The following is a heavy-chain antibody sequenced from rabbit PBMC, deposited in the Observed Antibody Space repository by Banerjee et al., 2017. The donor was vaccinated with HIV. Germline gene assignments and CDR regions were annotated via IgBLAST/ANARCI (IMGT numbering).Heavy chain of an antibody. J-gene: IGHJ4*01. CDR2: IDAGSSGSP. V-gene: IGHV1S40*01. Sequence: QSLEESGGDLVKPGASLTLTCTPSGFSFSSSYWIWWVRQAPGKGLEWIACIDAGSSGSPDYANWAKGRFTISKTSSTTVTLQMTSLTAADTATYFCARGDTISSAYYDLWGQGTLVTVS. CDR1: GFSFSSSYW. CDR3: ARGDTISSAYYDL. D-gene: IGHD1-1*01.